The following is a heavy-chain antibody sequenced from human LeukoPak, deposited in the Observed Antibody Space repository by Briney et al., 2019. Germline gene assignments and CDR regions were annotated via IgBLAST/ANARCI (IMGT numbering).Heavy chain of an antibody. J-gene: IGHJ4*02. CDR1: GFTFSTYF. V-gene: IGHV3-74*01. Sequence: QPGGSLRLSCAASGFTFSTYFMHWVRQAPGKGLVWVSRINSDGSTTGHADSVKGRFTISRDNAKNTLYLQMDSLRAEDTAVYFCARGVHYGSDYWGQGTLVTVSS. CDR3: ARGVHYGSDY. D-gene: IGHD4-17*01. CDR2: INSDGSTT.